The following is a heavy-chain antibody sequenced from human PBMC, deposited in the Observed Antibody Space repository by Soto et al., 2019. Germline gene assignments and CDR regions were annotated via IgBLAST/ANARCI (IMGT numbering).Heavy chain of an antibody. CDR2: IFPADSYT. J-gene: IGHJ4*02. CDR1: VYGFPNYW. D-gene: IGHD2-15*01. Sequence: EYLKLSRNGCVYGFPNYWIAWVRQMPGKGLEWMGTIFPADSYTKYSPSFQGQVTISADKSISTAYLQWSRLKASDTAMYYCERSVVVPSTMNYFDYWGQGSLVTASS. CDR3: ERSVVVPSTMNYFDY. V-gene: IGHV5-51*01.